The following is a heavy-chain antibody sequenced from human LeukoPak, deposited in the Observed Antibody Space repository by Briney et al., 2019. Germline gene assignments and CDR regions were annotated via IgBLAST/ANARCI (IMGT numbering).Heavy chain of an antibody. CDR3: ARGYDGSGYYPGALDD. Sequence: GGSLRISCAVSGVTSSDYSMNWVRQAPGKGLEWVSSINVRGTHIYYADSVKGRFTISRDNTKNSLYLQMNSLRAEDTAVYYCARGYDGSGYYPGALDDWGQGNVVTVSS. CDR2: INVRGTHI. J-gene: IGHJ4*02. CDR1: GVTSSDYS. D-gene: IGHD3-22*01. V-gene: IGHV3-21*01.